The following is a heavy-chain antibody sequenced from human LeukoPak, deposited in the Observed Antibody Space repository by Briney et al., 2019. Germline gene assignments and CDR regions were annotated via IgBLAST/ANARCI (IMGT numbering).Heavy chain of an antibody. J-gene: IGHJ4*02. D-gene: IGHD3-10*01. CDR2: IYHRGSA. CDR3: ARGGTYYTSGSYLGY. CDR1: GGSISTFY. V-gene: IGHV4-59*01. Sequence: SETLSLTCTVSGGSISTFYWSWIRQPPGKGLEWIGYIYHRGSATYNPSLKSRVAISLDTSKNQFSLKLSSVTAADTAVYYCARGGTYYTSGSYLGYWGQGTLVTVSS.